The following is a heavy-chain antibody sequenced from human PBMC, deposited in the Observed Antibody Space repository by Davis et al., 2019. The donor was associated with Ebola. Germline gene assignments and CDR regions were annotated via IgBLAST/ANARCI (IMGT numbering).Heavy chain of an antibody. CDR1: GFTFSGSA. CDR2: IRSKANSYAT. Sequence: LKISCAASGFTFSGSAMHWVRQASGKGLEWVGRIRSKANSYATAYAASVKGRFTISRDDSKNTAYLQMNSLKTEDTAVYYCTGADYGDYGVFDYWGQGTLVTVSS. J-gene: IGHJ4*02. D-gene: IGHD4-17*01. CDR3: TGADYGDYGVFDY. V-gene: IGHV3-73*01.